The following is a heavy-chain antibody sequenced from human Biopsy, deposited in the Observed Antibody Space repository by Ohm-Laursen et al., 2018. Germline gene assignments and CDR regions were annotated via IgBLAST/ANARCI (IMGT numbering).Heavy chain of an antibody. V-gene: IGHV4-31*03. D-gene: IGHD5-12*01. CDR3: ARLGSGDYFPTFFDF. Sequence: TLSLTCTVSGVSINGGRYYWNWIRHHPGKGLEWIGSVFYSANTYYNPGLKSRVTISVDTSKNQFSLKLSSVTTADTSMYYCARLGSGDYFPTFFDFWGQGALVTVSS. CDR2: VFYSANT. CDR1: GVSINGGRYY. J-gene: IGHJ4*02.